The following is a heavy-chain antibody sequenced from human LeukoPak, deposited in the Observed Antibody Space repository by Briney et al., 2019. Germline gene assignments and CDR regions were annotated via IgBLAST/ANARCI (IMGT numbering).Heavy chain of an antibody. J-gene: IGHJ4*02. CDR3: RVARLRVGFDY. Sequence: ASVNVSCKASGYTFTSYGISWVRQAPGQGLEWMGWVSAYNGNTNYAQKFQGRVTMTTDTSTSTAYMELRSLRSDDTAVYYCRVARLRVGFDYWGQGTLVTVSS. V-gene: IGHV1-18*01. D-gene: IGHD5-12*01. CDR2: VSAYNGNT. CDR1: GYTFTSYG.